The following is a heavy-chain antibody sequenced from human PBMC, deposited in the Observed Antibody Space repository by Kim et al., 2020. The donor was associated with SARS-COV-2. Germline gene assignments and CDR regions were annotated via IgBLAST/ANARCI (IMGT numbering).Heavy chain of an antibody. J-gene: IGHJ6*02. CDR3: ASDWPFEQSGGVDYYYGMDV. CDR2: ISSSSSYI. V-gene: IGHV3-21*01. CDR1: GFTFSSYS. Sequence: GGSLRLSCAASGFTFSSYSMNWVRQAPGKGLEWVSSISSSSSYIYYADSVKGRFTISRDNAKNSLYLQMNSLRAEDTAVYYCASDWPFEQSGGVDYYYGMDVWGQWTTVTVSS. D-gene: IGHD6-19*01.